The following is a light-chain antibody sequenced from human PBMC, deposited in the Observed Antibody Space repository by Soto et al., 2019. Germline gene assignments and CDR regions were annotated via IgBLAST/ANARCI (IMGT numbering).Light chain of an antibody. V-gene: IGKV3-20*01. Sequence: EFVLTQSPGTLSLSPGERATLSCRASQTVRNNYLAWYQQKPGQAPRLLIYGASSRATGIPDRFSGGGSGTDFTLTISRLEPEDFAVYYCQQYGSSPLTFGGGTKVDIK. CDR2: GAS. CDR1: QTVRNNY. CDR3: QQYGSSPLT. J-gene: IGKJ4*01.